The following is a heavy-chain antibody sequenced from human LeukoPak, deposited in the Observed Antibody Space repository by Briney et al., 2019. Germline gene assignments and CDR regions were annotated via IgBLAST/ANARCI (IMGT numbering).Heavy chain of an antibody. D-gene: IGHD3-10*01. V-gene: IGHV1-2*04. CDR2: IKPDSGST. J-gene: IGHJ3*02. CDR1: GYTFTDYY. Sequence: ASVKVSCKASGYTFTDYYLHWVRQAPGQGLEWMGWIKPDSGSTKFAQKFQGCVTVTSDTSISTVYMELSRLRFDGTAVYYCARDRGDRGPDDAFDIWGQGTMVTVSS. CDR3: ARDRGDRGPDDAFDI.